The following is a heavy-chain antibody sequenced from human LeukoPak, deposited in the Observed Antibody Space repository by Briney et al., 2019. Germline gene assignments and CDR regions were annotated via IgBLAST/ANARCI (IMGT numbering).Heavy chain of an antibody. CDR2: MNSNVGNT. CDR1: GYTFTSYD. Sequence: ASVKVSCKASGYTFTSYDINWVRQATGQGLEWMGWMNSNVGNTGYEQKFQGRVTMTRNTSMRTAYMGLSSLTSEDTAVYYCARARSGYHYYYGMDVWGQGTTVTVSS. D-gene: IGHD5-12*01. CDR3: ARARSGYHYYYGMDV. J-gene: IGHJ6*02. V-gene: IGHV1-8*01.